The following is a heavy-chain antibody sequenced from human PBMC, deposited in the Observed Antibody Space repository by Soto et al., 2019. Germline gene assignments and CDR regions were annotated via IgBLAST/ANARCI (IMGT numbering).Heavy chain of an antibody. CDR2: IWYDGSNK. CDR3: ARPFGTAAAGSQT. J-gene: IGHJ1*01. CDR1: GFTFSSYG. V-gene: IGHV3-33*01. Sequence: QVQLVESGGGVVQPGRSLRLSCAASGFTFSSYGMHWVRQAPGKGLEWVAVIWYDGSNKYYADSVKGRFTISRDNSKNPLYMQRKSLGAENRGVFYCARPFGTAAAGSQTWGQATLYTAPS. D-gene: IGHD6-13*01.